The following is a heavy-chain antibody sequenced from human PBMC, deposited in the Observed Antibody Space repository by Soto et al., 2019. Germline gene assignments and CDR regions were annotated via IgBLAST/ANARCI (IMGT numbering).Heavy chain of an antibody. V-gene: IGHV4-61*08. CDR2: IYYGGST. J-gene: IGHJ4*02. D-gene: IGHD7-27*01. CDR1: GVSISSGGYY. CDR3: AKNWNWGSLVH. Sequence: SETLSLTCTVSGVSISSGGYYWSWIRQSPGKGLEWIGFIYYGGSTNYNPSLKSRVTISVDTPKNQFSLKLSSVTAADTAVYYCAKNWNWGSLVHWGQGTLVTVSS.